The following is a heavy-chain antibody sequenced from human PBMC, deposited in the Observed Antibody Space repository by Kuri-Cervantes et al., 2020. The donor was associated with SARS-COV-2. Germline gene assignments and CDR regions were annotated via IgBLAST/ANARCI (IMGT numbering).Heavy chain of an antibody. J-gene: IGHJ6*02. V-gene: IGHV3-23*01. CDR2: ISGSGGST. Sequence: GGSLRLSCAASGFTFSSYAMSWVRQAPGEGLEWVSAISGSGGSTYYADSVKGRFTISRDNSKNTLYLQMNSLRAEDTAVYYCAKDSGYQLHYVYYYYGMDVWGQGTTVTVSS. CDR3: AKDSGYQLHYVYYYYGMDV. CDR1: GFTFSSYA. D-gene: IGHD2-2*01.